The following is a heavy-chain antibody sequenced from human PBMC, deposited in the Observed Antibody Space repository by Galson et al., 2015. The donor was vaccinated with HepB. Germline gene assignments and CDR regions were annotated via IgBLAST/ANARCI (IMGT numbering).Heavy chain of an antibody. D-gene: IGHD2-2*02. CDR2: IKQDGSEK. CDR1: GFTFSDYR. Sequence: SLRLSCAASGFTFSDYRMSWVRQAPGKGLEWVVNIKQDGSEKYYVDSVKGRFTASRDNAENSLFLQMNSLRAEDTAIYYCAKIYCSSSATCYMGNWYFDLWGRGTLVTVSS. J-gene: IGHJ2*01. V-gene: IGHV3-7*01. CDR3: AKIYCSSSATCYMGNWYFDL.